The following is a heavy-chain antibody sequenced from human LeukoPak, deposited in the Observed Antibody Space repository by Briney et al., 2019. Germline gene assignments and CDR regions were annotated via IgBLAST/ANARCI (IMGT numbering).Heavy chain of an antibody. D-gene: IGHD3-16*02. CDR1: GFMFSSNW. V-gene: IGHV3-7*01. J-gene: IGHJ4*02. Sequence: GGSLRLSCAASGFMFSSNWMSWVRLAPGKGLEWVANIKEDGTETYYVDSVKGRFTISRDNSKNTLYLQMNSLRAEDTAVYYCARVLGGVIVKPNDYWGQGTLVTVSS. CDR3: ARVLGGVIVKPNDY. CDR2: IKEDGTET.